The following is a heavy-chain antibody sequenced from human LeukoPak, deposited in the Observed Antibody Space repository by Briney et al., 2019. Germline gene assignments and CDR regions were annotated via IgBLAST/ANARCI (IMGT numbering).Heavy chain of an antibody. J-gene: IGHJ5*02. CDR2: IYTSGST. D-gene: IGHD3-10*01. V-gene: IGHV4-61*02. CDR3: ARVGGSGRNWFDP. Sequence: TLSLTCTVSGGSISSGSYYWIWIRPPAGKGLEWIGRIYTSGSTNYNPSLKSRVTISVDTSKNQFSLKLNSVTPEDTAVYYCARVGGSGRNWFDPWGQGTLVTVSS. CDR1: GGSISSGSYY.